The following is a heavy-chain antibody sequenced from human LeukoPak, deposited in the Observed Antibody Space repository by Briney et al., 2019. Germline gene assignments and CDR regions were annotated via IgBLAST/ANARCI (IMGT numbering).Heavy chain of an antibody. D-gene: IGHD6-13*01. CDR2: INTDGNRT. CDR3: ARVSADQVIDY. J-gene: IGHJ4*02. Sequence: GGSLRLSCAASGFSFSSYWMHWVRQAPGKGLVWVSYINTDGNRTNYADSVKGRFTISRDNAKNTLYLQMNSLRAEDTAVYYCARVSADQVIDYWGQGTLVTVSS. V-gene: IGHV3-74*01. CDR1: GFSFSSYW.